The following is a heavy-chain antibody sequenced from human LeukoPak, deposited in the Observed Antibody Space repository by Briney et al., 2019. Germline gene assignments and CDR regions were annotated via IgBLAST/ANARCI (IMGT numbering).Heavy chain of an antibody. CDR1: GYTFTGHY. D-gene: IGHD3-22*01. Sequence: GASVKVSCKASGYTFTGHYMHWVRQAPGQGLEWMGRINPNSGGTNYAQKLQGRVTMTTDTSTSTAYMELRSLRSDDTAVYYCARGDYYDSSGLDPDDYWGQGTLVTVSS. J-gene: IGHJ4*02. CDR2: INPNSGGT. V-gene: IGHV1-2*06. CDR3: ARGDYYDSSGLDPDDY.